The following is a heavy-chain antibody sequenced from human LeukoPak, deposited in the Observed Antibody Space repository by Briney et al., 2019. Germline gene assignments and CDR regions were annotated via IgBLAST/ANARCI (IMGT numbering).Heavy chain of an antibody. J-gene: IGHJ4*02. CDR1: GGSISSGGYS. Sequence: NPSETLSLTCAVSGGSISSGGYSWSWLRQPPGKGLAWIGYIYHSGSTYYNPSLKSRVTISVDRSKNQFSLKLSSVTAADTAVYYCARGMATTTWDYWGQGTLVTVSS. V-gene: IGHV4-30-2*01. CDR3: ARGMATTTWDY. D-gene: IGHD5-24*01. CDR2: IYHSGST.